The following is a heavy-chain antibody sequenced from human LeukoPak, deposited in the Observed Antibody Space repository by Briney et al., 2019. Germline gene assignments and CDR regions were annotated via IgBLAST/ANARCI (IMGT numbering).Heavy chain of an antibody. J-gene: IGHJ4*02. Sequence: PSETLSLTCTVSGGSISSYYWSWIRQPLGKGLEWIGYIYYSGSTNYNPSLKSRVTISVDTSKNQFSLKLSSVTAADTAVYYCARVRGIGYCSSTSCRYYFDYWGQGTLVTVSS. V-gene: IGHV4-59*01. D-gene: IGHD2-2*01. CDR1: GGSISSYY. CDR3: ARVRGIGYCSSTSCRYYFDY. CDR2: IYYSGST.